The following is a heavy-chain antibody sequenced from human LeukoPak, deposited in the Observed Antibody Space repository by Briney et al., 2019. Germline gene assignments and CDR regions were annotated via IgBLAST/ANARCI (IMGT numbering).Heavy chain of an antibody. Sequence: SETLSLTCTVSGDSISAYYWSWVRQPPGKGLEWIAFVHKTGSINYNPSLKSRATISMDTSNSQFSLHVNSVTAADTTVYYCTKYGGSPANYFDSWGPGTLVTVSP. CDR3: TKYGGSPANYFDS. D-gene: IGHD1-26*01. V-gene: IGHV4-59*08. J-gene: IGHJ4*02. CDR2: VHKTGSI. CDR1: GDSISAYY.